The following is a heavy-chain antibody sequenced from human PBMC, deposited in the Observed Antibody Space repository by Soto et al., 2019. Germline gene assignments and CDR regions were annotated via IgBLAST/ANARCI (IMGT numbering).Heavy chain of an antibody. CDR2: IYHSGST. CDR3: ATISGSSIAVISFDY. Sequence: SETLSLTCAVSSGSISSSNWWSWVRQPPGKGLEWIGEIYHSGSTNYNPSLKSRVTISVDKSKNQFSLKLSSVTAADTAVYYCATISGSSIAVISFDYWGHGTLVTVSS. CDR1: SGSISSSNW. D-gene: IGHD6-19*01. J-gene: IGHJ4*01. V-gene: IGHV4-4*02.